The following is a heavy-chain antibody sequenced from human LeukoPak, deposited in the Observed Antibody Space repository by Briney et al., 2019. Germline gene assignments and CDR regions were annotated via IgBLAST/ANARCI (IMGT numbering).Heavy chain of an antibody. V-gene: IGHV3-74*03. CDR1: GFTYSSNW. J-gene: IGHJ6*02. D-gene: IGHD3-10*01. Sequence: PGGSLRLSCEASGFTYSSNWMHWVRQAPRQGLVWVSRVNGDGSSTTYADSVKGRFTVSRDNAKNTLYLQMNSLRAEDTAVHYCAREYGSGTYYGMDVWGQGTTVTVSS. CDR2: VNGDGSST. CDR3: AREYGSGTYYGMDV.